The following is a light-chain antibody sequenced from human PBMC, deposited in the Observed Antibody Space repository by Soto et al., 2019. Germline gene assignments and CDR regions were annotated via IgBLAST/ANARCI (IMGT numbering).Light chain of an antibody. CDR3: QQYNSYSKT. J-gene: IGKJ1*01. CDR2: WAS. CDR1: QSVLYSSNNKNY. Sequence: DIVMTQSPDSLSVSLVERAXIXCNSIQSVLYSSNNKNYLAWYQQKPGQPPKLLIYWASTRESGVPDRFSGSGSGTEFTLTISSLQPDDFATYYCQQYNSYSKTFGQGTKVDIK. V-gene: IGKV4-1*01.